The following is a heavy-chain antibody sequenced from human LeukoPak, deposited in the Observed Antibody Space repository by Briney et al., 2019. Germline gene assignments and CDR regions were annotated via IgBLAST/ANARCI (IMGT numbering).Heavy chain of an antibody. Sequence: PSETLSLTCTVSGGSISSYYWSWIRQPPGKGLEWIGYIYTSGSTNYNPSLKSRVTISVDTSKNQFSLKLGSVTAADTAVYYCARQSSSWLFDYWGQGTLVTVSS. CDR2: IYTSGST. D-gene: IGHD6-13*01. CDR1: GGSISSYY. CDR3: ARQSSSWLFDY. V-gene: IGHV4-4*09. J-gene: IGHJ4*02.